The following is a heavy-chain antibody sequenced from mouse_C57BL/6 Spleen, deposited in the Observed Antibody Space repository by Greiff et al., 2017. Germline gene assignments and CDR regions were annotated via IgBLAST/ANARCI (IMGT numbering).Heavy chain of an antibody. D-gene: IGHD2-4*01. Sequence: VQLQQSGPELVKPGASVKISCTASGYTFTDYYMNWVKQSHGKSLEWIGDINPNNGGTSYNQKFKGKATCTVDKSSSTAYMELRSLTSEDSAVYSCARSFYDYEGWFAYWGQGTLVTVSA. CDR2: INPNNGGT. J-gene: IGHJ3*01. CDR1: GYTFTDYY. CDR3: ARSFYDYEGWFAY. V-gene: IGHV1-26*01.